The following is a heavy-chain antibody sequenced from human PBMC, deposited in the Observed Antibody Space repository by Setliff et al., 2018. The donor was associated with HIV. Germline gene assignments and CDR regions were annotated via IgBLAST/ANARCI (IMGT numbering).Heavy chain of an antibody. J-gene: IGHJ4*02. V-gene: IGHV4-39*01. D-gene: IGHD6-13*01. CDR3: ARGESGYSSSWYPLPFDY. CDR1: GGSVIKDNFY. Sequence: SETLSLTCSVSGGSVIKDNFYWGWIRQAPAKGLEWIGTLYDTGRTYYNPPLKSRVSIFVDTTKNEFSLNLRSVTAADTAVYFCARGESGYSSSWYPLPFDYWGQGTLVTVSS. CDR2: LYDTGRT.